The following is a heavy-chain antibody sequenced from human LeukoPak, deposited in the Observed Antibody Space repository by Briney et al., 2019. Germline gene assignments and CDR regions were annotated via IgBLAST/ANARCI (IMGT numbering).Heavy chain of an antibody. D-gene: IGHD5-24*01. CDR3: TRVGYIDEGIDY. CDR2: IKQDGSKK. J-gene: IGHJ4*02. CDR1: GFPFSSYW. Sequence: GGSLRLSCVAPGFPFSSYWMTWVRQAPGKGLEWVANIKQDGSKKSYVDSVKGRFTISRDNAKNSLYLQMNSLRAEDTAIYYCTRVGYIDEGIDYWGQGTLVTVSS. V-gene: IGHV3-7*04.